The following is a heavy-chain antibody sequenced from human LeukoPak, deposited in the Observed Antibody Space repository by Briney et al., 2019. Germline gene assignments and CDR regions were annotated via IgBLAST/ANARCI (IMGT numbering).Heavy chain of an antibody. J-gene: IGHJ4*02. CDR3: AKDRDRVGATSPSDY. CDR1: GFTFSSYA. V-gene: IGHV3-23*01. CDR2: ISGSGGST. D-gene: IGHD1-26*01. Sequence: PGGSLRLSCAASGFTFSSYAMSWVRQAPGKGLEWVSAISGSGGSTYYADSVKGRFTISRDNSKNTLYLQMNSLRAEDTAVYYCAKDRDRVGATSPSDYWGQGTLVTVSS.